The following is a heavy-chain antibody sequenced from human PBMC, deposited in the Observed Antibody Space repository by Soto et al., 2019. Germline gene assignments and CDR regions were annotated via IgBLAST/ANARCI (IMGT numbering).Heavy chain of an antibody. J-gene: IGHJ4*02. CDR1: GFTVGNNY. CDR3: AKDGRGSGSHYNSFGY. CDR2: IYSTGTT. Sequence: EVQRVESGGGLIQPGGSLKLSCAASGFTVGNNYMSWVRQAPGKGLEWVSLIYSTGTTKYADSVKGRFTVSRDNAKNTLYLHMHSLRAEDTAVYYCAKDGRGSGSHYNSFGYWGQGTLVTVSS. V-gene: IGHV3-53*01. D-gene: IGHD3-10*01.